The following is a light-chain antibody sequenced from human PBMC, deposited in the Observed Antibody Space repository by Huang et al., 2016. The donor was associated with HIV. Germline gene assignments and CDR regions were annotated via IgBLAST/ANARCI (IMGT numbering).Light chain of an antibody. J-gene: IGKJ4*01. CDR2: DTS. V-gene: IGKV3-11*01. CDR3: QQRSSGVT. CDR1: QSVGNY. Sequence: IVLTQSPATLSWSPGERVTLSCRASQSVGNYIAWYQQHPGQSPRLLIYDTSNRATGTPVRFSGSGSGTDFALTISNLESEDFAVYYCQQRSSGVTFGGGTKVQVK.